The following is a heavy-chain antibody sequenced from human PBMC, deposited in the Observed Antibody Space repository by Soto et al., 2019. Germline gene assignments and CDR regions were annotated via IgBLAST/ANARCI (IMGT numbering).Heavy chain of an antibody. CDR1: GYTFTSYG. J-gene: IGHJ3*02. CDR3: ARRKWDSSWGDAFDI. V-gene: IGHV1-18*04. CDR2: ISAYSGNT. Sequence: ASVKVSCKASGYTFTSYGISWVRQAPGQGLEWMGWISAYSGNTNYAQKLQGRVTMTTDTSTSTAYMELRSLRSDDTAVYYCARRKWDSSWGDAFDIWGQGTMVTVSS. D-gene: IGHD3-22*01.